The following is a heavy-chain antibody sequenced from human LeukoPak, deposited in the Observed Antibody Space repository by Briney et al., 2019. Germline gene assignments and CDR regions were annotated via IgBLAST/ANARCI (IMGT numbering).Heavy chain of an antibody. V-gene: IGHV4-34*01. J-gene: IGHJ4*02. CDR1: GGSFSGYY. CDR2: INHRGVT. CDR3: ARHRSGWLQSSFDY. D-gene: IGHD5-24*01. Sequence: SETLSLTCAVYGGSFSGYYWSWIRQSPGKGLEWIGEINHRGVTNYNPSLKRRVTISVDTSKNQFSLKLSSVTAADTAVYYCARHRSGWLQSSFDYWGQGTLVTVSS.